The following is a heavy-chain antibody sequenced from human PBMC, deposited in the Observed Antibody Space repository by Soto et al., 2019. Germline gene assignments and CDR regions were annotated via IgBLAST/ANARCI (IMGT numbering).Heavy chain of an antibody. CDR3: TTEARITRWWQD. D-gene: IGHD3-3*01. V-gene: IGHV3-15*01. CDR2: IKSKTDGGTT. CDR1: GFTFSNAW. Sequence: EVQLVESGGGLVKPGGSLRLSCAASGFTFSNAWMSWVRQAPGKGLEWVGRIKSKTDGGTTDYAAPVKGRFTISRDDSKNTLDPEMNSLKSEDTGGDYWTTEARITRWWQDWGQGTLGTGSS. J-gene: IGHJ4*02.